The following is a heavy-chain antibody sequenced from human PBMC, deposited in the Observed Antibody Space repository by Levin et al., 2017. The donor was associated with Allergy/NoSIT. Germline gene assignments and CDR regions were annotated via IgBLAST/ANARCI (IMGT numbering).Heavy chain of an antibody. Sequence: PGGSLRLSCAASGFTFSSYWMHWVRQAPGKGLVWVSRINSDGSSTSYADSVKGRFTISRDNAKNTLYLQMNSLRAEDTAVYYCARGRGYSSSLPLASHAYYYYYMDVWGKGTTVTVSS. CDR2: INSDGSST. J-gene: IGHJ6*03. CDR1: GFTFSSYW. D-gene: IGHD6-13*01. CDR3: ARGRGYSSSLPLASHAYYYYYMDV. V-gene: IGHV3-74*01.